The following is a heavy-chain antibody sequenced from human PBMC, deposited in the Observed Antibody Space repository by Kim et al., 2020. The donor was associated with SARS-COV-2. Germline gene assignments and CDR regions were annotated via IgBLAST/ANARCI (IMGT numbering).Heavy chain of an antibody. J-gene: IGHJ4*01. Sequence: GGSLRLSCATSGFSFSNYAMSWVRQAPGKGLEWVAVIHRGESGAFYADSVKGRFTISRDNSNNTVYLQMSSLRAEDTAVYYCAKYPPALWDSACHGFDY. CDR1: GFSFSNYA. CDR2: IHRGESGA. V-gene: IGHV3-23*03. CDR3: AKYPPALWDSACHGFDY. D-gene: IGHD1-26*01.